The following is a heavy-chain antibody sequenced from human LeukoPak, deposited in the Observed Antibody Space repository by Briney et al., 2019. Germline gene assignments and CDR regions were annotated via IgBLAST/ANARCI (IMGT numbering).Heavy chain of an antibody. Sequence: GGSLRHSCAASGVTFSSYSMNWVRQAPRKRLEWVSSISSSSSYIYYADSVKGRFTISRDKAKNSLYLQMNSLRAEDTAVYYCARVRGDYNDAFDIWGQGTMVTVSS. J-gene: IGHJ3*02. CDR1: GVTFSSYS. CDR3: ARVRGDYNDAFDI. V-gene: IGHV3-21*01. CDR2: ISSSSSYI. D-gene: IGHD4-17*01.